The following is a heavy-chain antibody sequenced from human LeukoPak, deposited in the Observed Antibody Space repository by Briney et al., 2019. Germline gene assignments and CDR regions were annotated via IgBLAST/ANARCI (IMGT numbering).Heavy chain of an antibody. CDR3: ARGGLYDFWSGYPAPYYFDY. CDR2: ISSSGSTI. D-gene: IGHD3-3*01. J-gene: IGHJ4*02. V-gene: IGHV3-48*04. Sequence: GGSLRLSCAASGFTFSSYAMSWVRQAPGKGLEWVSYISSSGSTIYYADSVKGRFTISRDNAKNSLYLQMNSLRAEDTAVYYCARGGLYDFWSGYPAPYYFDYWGQGTLVTVSS. CDR1: GFTFSSYA.